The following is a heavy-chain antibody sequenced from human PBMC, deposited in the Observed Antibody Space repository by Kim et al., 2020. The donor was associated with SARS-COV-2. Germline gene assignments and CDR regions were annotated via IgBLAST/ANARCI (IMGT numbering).Heavy chain of an antibody. CDR2: IYYSGST. J-gene: IGHJ5*02. Sequence: SETLSLTCTVSGGSISYSYWSWIRQPPGKGLERIGYIYYSGSTKYNPSLKSRVTISVDTSKNQFSLKLSSVTAADTAVYYCARHAIGESLNWFDPWGQGT. CDR3: ARHAIGESLNWFDP. D-gene: IGHD3-10*01. CDR1: GGSISYSY. V-gene: IGHV4-59*08.